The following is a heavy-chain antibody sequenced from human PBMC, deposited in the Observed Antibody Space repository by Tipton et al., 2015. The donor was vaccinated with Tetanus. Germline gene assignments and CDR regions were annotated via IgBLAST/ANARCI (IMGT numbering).Heavy chain of an antibody. CDR1: GFTFTNYG. V-gene: IGHV3-30*03. Sequence: SLRLSCAASGFTFTNYGMHWVRQAPGKGLEWVAVISNDGSNQHYAESVEGRFVISRDSSKNSFHLQLNNLRDEDTAIYFCARAPFDFSDYFDLWGQGTPVTVSS. D-gene: IGHD6-19*01. CDR3: ARAPFDFSDYFDL. J-gene: IGHJ4*02. CDR2: ISNDGSNQ.